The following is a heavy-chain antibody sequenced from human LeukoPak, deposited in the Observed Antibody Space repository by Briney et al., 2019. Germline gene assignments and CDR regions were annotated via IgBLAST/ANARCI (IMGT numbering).Heavy chain of an antibody. J-gene: IGHJ4*02. CDR1: GGSISSYY. D-gene: IGHD3-16*01. CDR2: IYTSGST. Sequence: SETLSLTCTVSGGSISSYYWSWIRQPAGKGLEWIGRIYTSGSTNYNPSLKSRVTMSVDTSKNQFSLKLSSVTAADTAVYYCARTSLPGGDVGFDYWGQGTLVTVSS. CDR3: ARTSLPGGDVGFDY. V-gene: IGHV4-4*07.